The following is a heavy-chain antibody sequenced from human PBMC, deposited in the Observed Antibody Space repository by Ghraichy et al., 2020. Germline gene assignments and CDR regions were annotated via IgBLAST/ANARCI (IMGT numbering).Heavy chain of an antibody. V-gene: IGHV4-39*01. CDR1: GDSISSGSFF. J-gene: IGHJ4*01. D-gene: IGHD2-15*01. Sequence: ESLNLSCTVSGDSISSGSFFWGWIRQPPGKGLDWIGSVFYSGSTYYNPSLKSRVTISVDTSKNQFSLKLSSVTAADTAVYWCARQPAATMREFAFDYWGHGTLVTVSS. CDR2: VFYSGST. CDR3: ARQPAATMREFAFDY.